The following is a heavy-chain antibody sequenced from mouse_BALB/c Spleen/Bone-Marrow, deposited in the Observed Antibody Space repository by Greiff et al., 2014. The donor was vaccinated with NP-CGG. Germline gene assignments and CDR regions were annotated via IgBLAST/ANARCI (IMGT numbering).Heavy chain of an antibody. V-gene: IGHV14-3*02. CDR2: IDPANGNT. D-gene: IGHD2-1*01. J-gene: IGHJ4*01. CDR1: GFNIKDTY. Sequence: EVQLQQSGAELVKPGASVKLSCTASGFNIKDTYMHWVKQRPEQGLEWIGRIDPANGNTKYDPKFQGKATITADTSSNTAYLQLSSLTSEDTAVCYCAFIYYGYAMDYWGQGTSVTVSS. CDR3: AFIYYGYAMDY.